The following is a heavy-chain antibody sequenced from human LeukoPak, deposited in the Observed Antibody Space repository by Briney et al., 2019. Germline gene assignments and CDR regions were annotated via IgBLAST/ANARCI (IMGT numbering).Heavy chain of an antibody. D-gene: IGHD3-10*01. V-gene: IGHV3-48*02. CDR3: ARVGRGLYSMDV. Sequence: GGSVRLSCAASGFTFSIHGMSWVRQTPGKGLEWVSYIINSGGTIYYADSVQGRFTISRDNAKNSLYLQMNSLRDEDTAVYYCARVGRGLYSMDVWGQGTTVTVSS. CDR2: IINSGGTI. J-gene: IGHJ6*02. CDR1: GFTFSIHG.